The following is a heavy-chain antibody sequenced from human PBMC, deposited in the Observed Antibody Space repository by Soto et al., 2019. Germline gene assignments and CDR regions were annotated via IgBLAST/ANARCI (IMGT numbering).Heavy chain of an antibody. Sequence: PGGSLRLSCAASGFTFSSYTMSWVRQAPGKGLEWVSTISGSGSSTYSADSVKGRFTISRDNSKNTLYLQMNSLRAEDTAVYYCAKLSRYCISTSCYRVPPEYWGQGTLVTVSS. V-gene: IGHV3-23*01. D-gene: IGHD2-2*01. CDR1: GFTFSSYT. CDR2: ISGSGSST. J-gene: IGHJ4*02. CDR3: AKLSRYCISTSCYRVPPEY.